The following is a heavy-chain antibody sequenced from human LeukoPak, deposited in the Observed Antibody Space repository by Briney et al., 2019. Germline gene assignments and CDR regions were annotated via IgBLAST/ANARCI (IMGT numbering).Heavy chain of an antibody. CDR2: IYHSGST. J-gene: IGHJ5*02. V-gene: IGHV4-4*02. D-gene: IGHD4-11*01. CDR1: GGSITTTNW. CDR3: ARAQFWFDP. Sequence: PSETLSLTCAVSGGSITTTNWWSWVRQPPGKGLEWIGEIYHSGSTNYNPSLKSRVTISIDKSKNQFSLKLNSVTAADTAVYYCARAQFWFDPWGQGTLVTVSS.